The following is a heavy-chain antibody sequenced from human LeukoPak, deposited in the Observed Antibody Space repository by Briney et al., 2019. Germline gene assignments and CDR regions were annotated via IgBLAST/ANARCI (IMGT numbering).Heavy chain of an antibody. Sequence: SETLSLTCAVSGGSISSGSYYWSWIRQPAGKGLEWIGRIYTSGSTNYNPSLKSRVTISVDTSKNQFSLKLSSVTAADTAVYYCARGVVIAPQTFDYWGQGTLVTVSS. J-gene: IGHJ4*02. D-gene: IGHD2-21*01. CDR2: IYTSGST. CDR1: GGSISSGSYY. V-gene: IGHV4-61*02. CDR3: ARGVVIAPQTFDY.